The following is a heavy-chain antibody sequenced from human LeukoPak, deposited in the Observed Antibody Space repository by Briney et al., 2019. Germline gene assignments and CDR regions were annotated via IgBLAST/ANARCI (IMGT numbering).Heavy chain of an antibody. V-gene: IGHV3-21*04. CDR1: GFTFSSYS. D-gene: IGHD6-19*01. J-gene: IGHJ4*02. CDR2: ISSSSSYI. CDR3: ARNPGIAVAGTPLDY. Sequence: GGSLRLSCAASGFTFSSYSMNWVRQAPGKGLEWVSSISSSSSYIYYADSVKGRFTISRDNAKNSLYLQMNSLRAEDTALYYCARNPGIAVAGTPLDYWGQGTLVTVSS.